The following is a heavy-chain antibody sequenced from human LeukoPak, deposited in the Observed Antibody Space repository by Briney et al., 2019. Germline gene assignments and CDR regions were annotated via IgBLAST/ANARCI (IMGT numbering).Heavy chain of an antibody. CDR1: GYTFIDYF. CDR3: SRAVSGTLGGAFDI. CDR2: INPNSGVT. Sequence: ASVKVSCKASGYTFIDYFIHWMRQTPGQGLEWLGWINPNSGVTRYAQKFQDRVTMTRDTAAYMELSSLKSDDTAVYYFSRAVSGTLGGAFDIWGQGTAVTVSS. D-gene: IGHD1-7*01. J-gene: IGHJ3*02. V-gene: IGHV1-2*02.